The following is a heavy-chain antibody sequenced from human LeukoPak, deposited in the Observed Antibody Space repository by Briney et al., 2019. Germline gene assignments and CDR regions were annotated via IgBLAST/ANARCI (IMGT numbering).Heavy chain of an antibody. CDR1: GFTFSDFY. D-gene: IGHD2-15*01. Sequence: GGSLRLSCAASGFTFSDFYMSWIRQAPGKGLESVSYISGSSSNTNCADSVKGRFTISRDNAKKTLYLQMNSLRPEDTAVYYCTRHPAEGDYWGQGTLVTVSS. CDR2: ISGSSSNT. J-gene: IGHJ4*02. V-gene: IGHV3-11*03. CDR3: TRHPAEGDY.